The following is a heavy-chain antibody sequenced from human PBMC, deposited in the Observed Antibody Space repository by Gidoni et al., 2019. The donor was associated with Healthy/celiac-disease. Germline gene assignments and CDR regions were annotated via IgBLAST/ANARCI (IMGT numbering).Heavy chain of an antibody. CDR1: GFPFSSYA. CDR3: ARDNGRRRYDFWSGYYFGY. Sequence: QVQLVESGGGVVQPGRSLRLSCAASGFPFSSYAMHWVRQAPGKGLEWVAVISYDGSNKYYADSVKGRFTISRDNSKNTLYLQMNSLRAEDTAVYYCARDNGRRRYDFWSGYYFGYWGQGTLVTVSS. J-gene: IGHJ4*02. V-gene: IGHV3-30-3*01. CDR2: ISYDGSNK. D-gene: IGHD3-3*01.